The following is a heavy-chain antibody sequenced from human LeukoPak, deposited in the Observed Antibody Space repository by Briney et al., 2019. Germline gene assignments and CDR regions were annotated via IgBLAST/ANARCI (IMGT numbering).Heavy chain of an antibody. V-gene: IGHV3-30*02. CDR1: GFTFSSYG. CDR3: AKDRSSGYPDAFDI. J-gene: IGHJ3*02. Sequence: AGGSLRLSCAASGFTFSSYGMHWVRQAPGKGLEWVAFIRYDGSNKYYADSVKGRFTISRDNSKNTLYLQMNSLRAEDTVVYYCAKDRSSGYPDAFDIWGQGTMVTVSS. D-gene: IGHD3-10*01. CDR2: IRYDGSNK.